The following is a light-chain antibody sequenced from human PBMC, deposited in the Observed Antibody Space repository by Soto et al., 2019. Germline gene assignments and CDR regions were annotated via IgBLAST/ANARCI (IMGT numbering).Light chain of an antibody. V-gene: IGKV1-39*01. CDR2: ATD. J-gene: IGKJ1*01. CDR1: QNVAQF. Sequence: IQMTQSPSSLSASVGHIFTITCRASQNVAQFLNWYQQKPGKAPKXLIYATDTLQSGVPSRFSGSGSGTDYTLTISSLQHEDFATYYCQQSYNTTQTFGQGTKVDIK. CDR3: QQSYNTTQT.